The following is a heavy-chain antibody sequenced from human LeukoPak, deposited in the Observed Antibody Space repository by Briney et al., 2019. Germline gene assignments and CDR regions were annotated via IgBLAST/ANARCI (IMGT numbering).Heavy chain of an antibody. CDR3: ARDTDSSSWYGYFDY. V-gene: IGHV1-2*04. Sequence: GASVKVSCKASGYTFTGYYMHWVRQAPGQGLEWMGWINPNSGGTNYAQKFQGWVTMTRDTSISTAYMELSRLRSDDTAVYYCARDTDSSSWYGYFDYWGQGTLVTVSS. J-gene: IGHJ4*02. CDR1: GYTFTGYY. CDR2: INPNSGGT. D-gene: IGHD6-13*01.